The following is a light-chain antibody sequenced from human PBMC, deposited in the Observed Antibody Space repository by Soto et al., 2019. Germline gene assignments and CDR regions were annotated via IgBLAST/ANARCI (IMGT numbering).Light chain of an antibody. CDR3: CSYAGYSTLV. Sequence: QSALTQTASVSGSPGQSITISCTGTRSDVGGYNLVSWFQQSPGKVPKLIIYEVSKRPSGVSDRFSGSKTDDTASLTISGLQAEEEADYFCCSYAGYSTLVFGTGTKVTVL. CDR1: RSDVGGYNL. V-gene: IGLV2-23*02. J-gene: IGLJ1*01. CDR2: EVS.